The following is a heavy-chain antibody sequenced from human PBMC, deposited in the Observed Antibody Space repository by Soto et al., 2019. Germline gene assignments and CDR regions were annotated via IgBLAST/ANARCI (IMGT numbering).Heavy chain of an antibody. CDR1: GYTFTSYA. CDR3: ARHNEWLWAFGY. V-gene: IGHV1-3*01. D-gene: IGHD3-3*01. CDR2: INAGNGNT. J-gene: IGHJ4*02. Sequence: PSVKVSCKASGYTFTSYAMHWVRQAPGQRLEWMGWINAGNGNTKYSQKFQGRVTITRDTSASTAYMELSSLRSEDTAVYYCARHNEWLWAFGYWGQGTLVTVSS.